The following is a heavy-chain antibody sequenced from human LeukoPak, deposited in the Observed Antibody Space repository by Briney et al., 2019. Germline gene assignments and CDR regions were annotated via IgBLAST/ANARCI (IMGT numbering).Heavy chain of an antibody. D-gene: IGHD1-26*01. Sequence: GGSLRLSCAASGFTFSSYAMSWVRQAPGKGLEWVAAIGGSGGSTYYADSVKGRFTISRDNSKNTLYLQMNSLRAEDTAVYYCAKDRLVDVFEERRSYLERDAFDIWGQGTMVTVSS. CDR2: IGGSGGST. CDR3: AKDRLVDVFEERRSYLERDAFDI. J-gene: IGHJ3*02. CDR1: GFTFSSYA. V-gene: IGHV3-23*01.